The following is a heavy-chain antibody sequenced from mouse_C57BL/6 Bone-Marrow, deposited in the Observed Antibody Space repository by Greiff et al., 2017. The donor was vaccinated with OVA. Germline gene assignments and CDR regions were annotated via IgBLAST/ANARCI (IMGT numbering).Heavy chain of an antibody. CDR2: IYWDDDK. CDR1: GFSLNTSNMG. D-gene: IGHD1-1*01. J-gene: IGHJ4*01. V-gene: IGHV8-12*01. Sequence: QVTLKVSGPGILQSSQTLSLTCSFSGFSLNTSNMGVSWIRQPSGKGLEWLAHIYWDDDKRYNPSLKSRLTISKHTSRNQVFLKITSVDTADTATYYCARRCSYGTRGYYAMDYWGQGTSVTVSS. CDR3: ARRCSYGTRGYYAMDY.